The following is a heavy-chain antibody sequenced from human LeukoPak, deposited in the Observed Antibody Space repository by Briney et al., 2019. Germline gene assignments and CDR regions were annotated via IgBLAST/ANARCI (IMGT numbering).Heavy chain of an antibody. V-gene: IGHV3-23*01. D-gene: IGHD2-8*01. CDR3: AKDPDCTMGICYTFFDY. CDR2: ISGSGGST. Sequence: PGGSLRLSCAASGFTFSNYAMRWVRQAPGKGLEWVSAISGSGGSTYYADSVKGRFTISRDNSKNTLYLQMNSLSAEDTAVYYCAKDPDCTMGICYTFFDYWGQGTLVTVSS. J-gene: IGHJ4*02. CDR1: GFTFSNYA.